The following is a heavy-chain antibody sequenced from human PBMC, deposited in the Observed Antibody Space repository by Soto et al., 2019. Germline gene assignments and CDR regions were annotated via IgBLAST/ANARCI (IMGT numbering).Heavy chain of an antibody. CDR1: GFTFSSYA. CDR2: ISGSGGST. CDR3: AKLEQWLVQDSHDAFDI. Sequence: PGGSLRLSCAASGFTFSSYAMSWVRQAPGKGLEWVSAISGSGGSTYYADSVKGRFTISRDNSKNTLYLQMNSLRAEDTAVYYCAKLEQWLVQDSHDAFDIWGQGTMVTVS. J-gene: IGHJ3*02. V-gene: IGHV3-23*01. D-gene: IGHD6-19*01.